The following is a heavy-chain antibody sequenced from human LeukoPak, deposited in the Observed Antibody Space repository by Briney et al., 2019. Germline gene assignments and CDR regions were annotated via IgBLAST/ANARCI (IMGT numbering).Heavy chain of an antibody. V-gene: IGHV3-48*02. J-gene: IGHJ4*02. Sequence: GGSLRLSCAASGFTFSTYSMNWVRQAPGKGLEWVAYISSSSSTIYYTDSVKGRFTVSRDNAKNSLYLQMNSLRDEDTAVYYCASSYCGGDCRPTLFDYWGQGTLVTVSS. CDR2: ISSSSSTI. D-gene: IGHD2-21*01. CDR1: GFTFSTYS. CDR3: ASSYCGGDCRPTLFDY.